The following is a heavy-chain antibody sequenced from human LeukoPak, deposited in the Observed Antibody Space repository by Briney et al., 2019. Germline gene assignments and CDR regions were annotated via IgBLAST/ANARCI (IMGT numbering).Heavy chain of an antibody. CDR3: AKVWDSSGWTWIDY. CDR2: ISVSGGST. D-gene: IGHD6-19*01. V-gene: IGHV3-23*01. J-gene: IGHJ4*02. Sequence: GGSLRLSCAASAFTFISYAMSWVRQAPGKGLEWVSAISVSGGSTYYADSVKGRFTISRDNSKNTLYLQMNSLRAEGTAVYYCAKVWDSSGWTWIDYWGQGTLVTVSS. CDR1: AFTFISYA.